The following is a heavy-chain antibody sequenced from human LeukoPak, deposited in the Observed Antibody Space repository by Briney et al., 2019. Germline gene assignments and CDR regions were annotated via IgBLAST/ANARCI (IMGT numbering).Heavy chain of an antibody. CDR2: IYTSGST. J-gene: IGHJ6*02. Sequence: SETLSLTCTVSGGSISSYYWSWIRQPAGKGVEWIGRIYTSGSTNYNPSLKSRVTMSVDTSNNQFSLNLSSVTAADTAVYYCARQIIAAGKNYYGMDVWGQGTTVTVSS. CDR1: GGSISSYY. CDR3: ARQIIAAGKNYYGMDV. D-gene: IGHD6-13*01. V-gene: IGHV4-4*07.